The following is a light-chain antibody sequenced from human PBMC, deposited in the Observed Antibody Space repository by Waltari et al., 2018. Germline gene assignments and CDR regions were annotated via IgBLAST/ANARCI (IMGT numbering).Light chain of an antibody. CDR3: YSTDSSGNHRV. J-gene: IGLJ3*02. Sequence: SYELTQPPSVSVSPGQTARITCSGDALPKKYAYWYQQKSGQAPVLVIYEESKRPSGIPERFSGSSSWTMATLTISGAQVEDEADYYGYSTDSSGNHRVFGGGTKLTVL. CDR1: ALPKKY. V-gene: IGLV3-10*01. CDR2: EES.